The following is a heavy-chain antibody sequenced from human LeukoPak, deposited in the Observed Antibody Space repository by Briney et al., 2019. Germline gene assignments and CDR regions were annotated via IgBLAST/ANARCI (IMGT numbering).Heavy chain of an antibody. J-gene: IGHJ4*02. CDR1: GYSISSGYY. V-gene: IGHV4-38-2*01. Sequence: SETLSLTCAVSGYSISSGYYWGWIRQPPGKGLEWIGSIYHSGSTYYNPSLKSRVTISVDTPKNQFSLKLSSVTAADTAVYYCARLRISVVVVAATYIFDYWGQGTLVTVSS. D-gene: IGHD2-15*01. CDR3: ARLRISVVVVAATYIFDY. CDR2: IYHSGST.